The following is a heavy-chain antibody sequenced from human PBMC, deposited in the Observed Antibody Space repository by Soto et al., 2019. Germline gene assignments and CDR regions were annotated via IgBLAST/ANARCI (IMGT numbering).Heavy chain of an antibody. V-gene: IGHV4-31*03. Sequence: SETLSLTCTVSGGSITTGGYYWSWIRQLPGKGLEWIGHRYYSESTYYNPSLKSRVSISLGTSKNQFSLKLSFVTAADTAMYYCARTKCSGGSCYSWSLDYWGQGTPVTVSS. CDR2: RYYSEST. CDR1: GGSITTGGYY. D-gene: IGHD2-15*01. J-gene: IGHJ4*02. CDR3: ARTKCSGGSCYSWSLDY.